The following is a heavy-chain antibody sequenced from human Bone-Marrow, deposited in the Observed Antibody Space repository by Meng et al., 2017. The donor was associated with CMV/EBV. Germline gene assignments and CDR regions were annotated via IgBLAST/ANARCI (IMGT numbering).Heavy chain of an antibody. D-gene: IGHD1-26*01. CDR3: ASSLAGELGEAYYYYATDV. V-gene: IGHV4-34*01. Sequence: GSLRLSCAVSGGSFGAFYWSWVRQPPGKGLEWIGEVNHSGRTNYSPSLESRVTISVDTSKNQFSLKLTSVTAADTAVYYCASSLAGELGEAYYYYATDVWGQRSTVNVAS. CDR1: GGSFGAFY. J-gene: IGHJ6*02. CDR2: VNHSGRT.